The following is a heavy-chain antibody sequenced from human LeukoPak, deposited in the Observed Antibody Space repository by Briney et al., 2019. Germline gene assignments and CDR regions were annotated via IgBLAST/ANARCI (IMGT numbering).Heavy chain of an antibody. Sequence: PGESLRLSCAASGFTFSSYWMYWVRQAPGKGLVWVSCISSDGSSTSYADSVKGRFTISRDNAKNTLYLQMNSLRAEDTAIYYCAKDLGAPKDQWGSYRPPAWCFDYWGQGTLVTVSS. J-gene: IGHJ4*02. CDR3: AKDLGAPKDQWGSYRPPAWCFDY. CDR1: GFTFSSYW. V-gene: IGHV3-74*01. D-gene: IGHD3-16*02. CDR2: ISSDGSST.